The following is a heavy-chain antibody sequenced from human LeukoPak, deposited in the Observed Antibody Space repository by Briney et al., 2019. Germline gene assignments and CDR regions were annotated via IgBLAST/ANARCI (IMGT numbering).Heavy chain of an antibody. Sequence: ASVTVSFKASGYTFTNYYMHWVRQAPGQGGEGMGIINPSSGSTSYTQKFQGRVTITRDTSTSTVYMDLSSLRSADTAVYYCARASSDFGELFPWGQGTLVTVSS. J-gene: IGHJ5*02. CDR1: GYTFTNYY. D-gene: IGHD3-10*01. V-gene: IGHV1-46*01. CDR2: INPSSGST. CDR3: ARASSDFGELFP.